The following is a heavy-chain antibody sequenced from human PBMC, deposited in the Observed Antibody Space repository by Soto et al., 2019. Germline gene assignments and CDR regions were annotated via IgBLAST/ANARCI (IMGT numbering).Heavy chain of an antibody. V-gene: IGHV3-7*03. D-gene: IGHD3-22*01. CDR3: ARVGYYDSSGHVDAFDI. CDR1: GFTFSSYW. CDR2: IKQDGSEK. J-gene: IGHJ3*02. Sequence: SGGSLRLSCAASGFTFSSYWMSWVRQAPGKGLEWVANIKQDGSEKYYADSVKGRFTISRDNAKNSLYLQMNSLRAEDTAVYYCARVGYYDSSGHVDAFDIWGQGTMVTVSS.